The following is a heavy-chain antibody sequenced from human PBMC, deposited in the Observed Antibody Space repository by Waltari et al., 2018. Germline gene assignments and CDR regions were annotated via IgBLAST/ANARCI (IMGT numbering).Heavy chain of an antibody. J-gene: IGHJ4*02. V-gene: IGHV4-34*02. CDR1: GGSFNYYY. CDR2: INHTGDT. CDR3: ARWWGYSSSYYFDH. D-gene: IGHD6-6*01. Sequence: QVQLQQWGAGLLKPSATLSLTCAVYGGSFNYYYWSCIRQPPGKGLEWVGDINHTGDTRYNPSLKIRVTMSVDTSKSQFSLTLSSVTAADMAIYYCARWWGYSSSYYFDHWGQGTLATVSS.